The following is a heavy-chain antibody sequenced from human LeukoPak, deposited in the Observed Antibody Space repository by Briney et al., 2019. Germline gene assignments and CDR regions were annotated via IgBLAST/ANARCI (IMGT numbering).Heavy chain of an antibody. CDR3: TKDYDTVGYYSSDY. Sequence: GGSLRLSCAASGFTFSDYAMSWVRQVPGKGLEWVSTLSGSGTTTFYANSVKGRFTISRDSSKNTLYLQMNSLRAADTALYYRTKDYDTVGYYSSDYWGQGTLVTVSS. J-gene: IGHJ4*02. V-gene: IGHV3-23*01. D-gene: IGHD3-22*01. CDR2: LSGSGTTT. CDR1: GFTFSDYA.